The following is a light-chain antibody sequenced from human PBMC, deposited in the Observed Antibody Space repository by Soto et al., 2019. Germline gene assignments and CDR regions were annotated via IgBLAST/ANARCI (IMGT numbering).Light chain of an antibody. CDR3: CSYDGFRTVI. Sequence: QSALTQPASVSGSPGQSITISCTGTSSDVGYYNLVSWYQQHPGKAPKLIISEVSERPSGVSARFSGSKSGNTASLTISGLQAEDEADYYCCSYDGFRTVIFGGGTKLTVL. J-gene: IGLJ2*01. CDR2: EVS. CDR1: SSDVGYYNL. V-gene: IGLV2-23*02.